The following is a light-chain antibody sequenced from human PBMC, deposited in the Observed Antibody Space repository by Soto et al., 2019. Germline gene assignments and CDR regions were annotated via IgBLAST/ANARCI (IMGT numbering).Light chain of an antibody. V-gene: IGLV1-44*01. J-gene: IGLJ1*01. CDR1: GSNIGSNT. CDR2: SNN. CDR3: AAWDDSLNGRL. Sequence: QSVLTQPPSASGTPGQRVTISCSGSGSNIGSNTVDWYQQLPGTAPKLLIYSNNQRPSGVPDRFSGSKSGTSVSLAISGLQSEDEADYYCAAWDDSLNGRLFGTGTPLTVL.